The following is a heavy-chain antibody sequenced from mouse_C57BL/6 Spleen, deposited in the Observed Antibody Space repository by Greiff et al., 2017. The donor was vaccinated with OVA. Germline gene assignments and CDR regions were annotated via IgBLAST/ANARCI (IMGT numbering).Heavy chain of an antibody. CDR2: IYPGSGNT. Sequence: QVQLKESGAELVRPGASVKLSCKASGYTFTDYYINWVKQRPGQGLEWIARIYPGSGNTYYNEKFKGKATLTAEKSSSTAYMQLSSLTSEDSAVYFCAREGLLLRYAYWGQGTLVTVSA. J-gene: IGHJ3*01. V-gene: IGHV1-76*01. CDR3: AREGLLLRYAY. D-gene: IGHD1-1*01. CDR1: GYTFTDYY.